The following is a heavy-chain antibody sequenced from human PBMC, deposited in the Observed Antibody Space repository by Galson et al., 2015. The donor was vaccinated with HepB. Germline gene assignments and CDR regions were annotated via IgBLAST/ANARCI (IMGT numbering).Heavy chain of an antibody. CDR3: AKGIAAIDY. V-gene: IGHV3-23*01. D-gene: IGHD6-13*01. Sequence: SLRLSCAASGFAFSKYAMTWVRQAPGKGLDWVSGISRSGGSTYYADSVKGRFTISRDNPENKLYLQMNSLRVEDTAIYYCAKGIAAIDYWGQEILVSVSS. J-gene: IGHJ4*02. CDR2: ISRSGGST. CDR1: GFAFSKYA.